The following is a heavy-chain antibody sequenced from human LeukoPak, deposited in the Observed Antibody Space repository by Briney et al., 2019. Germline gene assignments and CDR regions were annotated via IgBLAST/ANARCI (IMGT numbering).Heavy chain of an antibody. Sequence: VASVKVSCTASGYTFTSYGISWVRQAPGQGLEWMGWISAYNGNTNYAQKLQGRVTVTTDTSTSTAYMELRSLRSDDTAVYYCAREYGTWLDHWGQGTLVTVSS. D-gene: IGHD3-10*01. V-gene: IGHV1-18*01. CDR2: ISAYNGNT. CDR1: GYTFTSYG. CDR3: AREYGTWLDH. J-gene: IGHJ5*02.